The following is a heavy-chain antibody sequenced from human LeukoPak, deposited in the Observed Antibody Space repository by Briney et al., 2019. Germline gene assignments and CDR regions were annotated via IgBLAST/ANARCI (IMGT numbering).Heavy chain of an antibody. J-gene: IGHJ5*02. V-gene: IGHV3-23*01. CDR2: ISGSGGST. CDR3: AKDHGYYYDRRANWFDP. CDR1: GFTFSSYA. Sequence: GGSLRLSCAASGFTFSSYAMSWVRQAPGKGLEWVSAISGSGGSTYYADSVKGRFTISRDNSKNTLYLQMNSLRAEDTAVYYCAKDHGYYYDRRANWFDPWGQGTLVTVSS. D-gene: IGHD3-22*01.